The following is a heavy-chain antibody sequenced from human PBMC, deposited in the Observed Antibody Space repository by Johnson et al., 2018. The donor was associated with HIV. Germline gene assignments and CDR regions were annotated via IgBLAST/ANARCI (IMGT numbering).Heavy chain of an antibody. D-gene: IGHD3-22*01. J-gene: IGHJ3*02. CDR3: ATPLAHYDSRAYGGGAFDI. CDR2: IYSGGST. V-gene: IGHV3-66*04. CDR1: GFTVNNKY. Sequence: VQLVESGGGVVQPGGSLRLSCAASGFTVNNKYMSWVRQPPGKGLEWVSVIYSGGSTYYTVSVKGRFTISRDNSKNTLYLQMDSLRAEDTAVYYCATPLAHYDSRAYGGGAFDIWGQGTMVTVAS.